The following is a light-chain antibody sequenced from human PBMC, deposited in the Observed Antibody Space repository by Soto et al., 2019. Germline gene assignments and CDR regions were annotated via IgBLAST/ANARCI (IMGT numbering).Light chain of an antibody. CDR3: SSRDDSLSGVV. CDR2: TTS. CDR1: NVGRHE. J-gene: IGLJ2*01. Sequence: QSVVTQPPSVSGTPGQGVIISCSNVGRHEVSWYQQVPGMAPKLLIHTTSQRPSGVPDRFSASKSGTSASLAIRGLQSDDEADYFCSSRDDSLSGVVFGRGTKLTVL. V-gene: IGLV1-44*01.